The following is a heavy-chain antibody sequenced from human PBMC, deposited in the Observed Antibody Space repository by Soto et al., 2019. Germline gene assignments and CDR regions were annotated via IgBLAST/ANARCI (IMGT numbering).Heavy chain of an antibody. V-gene: IGHV3-74*01. CDR3: AREYSGVLTGYYNDY. CDR2: ISSDGTTT. Sequence: EVQLVESGGGLVQSGGSLGLSCVASGFSFRSYWMHWVRQAPGKGLVWVARISSDGTTTTNADSANGRFTVSRDNAANTLYLQMSSLRAEDTAVYYCAREYSGVLTGYYNDYWGQGTLVTVSS. D-gene: IGHD3-9*01. CDR1: GFSFRSYW. J-gene: IGHJ4*02.